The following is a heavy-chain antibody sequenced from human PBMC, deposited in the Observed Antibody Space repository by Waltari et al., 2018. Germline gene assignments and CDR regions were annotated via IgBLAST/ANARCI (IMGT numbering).Heavy chain of an antibody. J-gene: IGHJ3*02. V-gene: IGHV1-8*01. Sequence: QVQLVQSGAEVKKPGASVKVSCKASGYTFTSYDINWVRQATGQGLEWMGWMNPNSGNTGDAQKFQGRVTMTRNTSISTAYMELSSLRSEDTAVYYCGRGEDQLLWVYAFDIWGQGTMVTVSS. D-gene: IGHD2-2*01. CDR1: GYTFTSYD. CDR2: MNPNSGNT. CDR3: GRGEDQLLWVYAFDI.